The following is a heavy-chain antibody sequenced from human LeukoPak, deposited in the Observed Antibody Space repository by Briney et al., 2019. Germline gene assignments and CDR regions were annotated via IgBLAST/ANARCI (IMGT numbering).Heavy chain of an antibody. D-gene: IGHD6-6*01. CDR3: AKASPPKSIAALRNWFDP. V-gene: IGHV3-30*18. CDR1: GFTFSTYG. J-gene: IGHJ5*02. CDR2: ISYDGTNT. Sequence: GRSLRLSCAASGFTFSTYGMHWVRQPPGKGLEWVAVISYDGTNTYYADSVKGRFTTSRDNSKNTLFLQMNSLRAEDTAIYYCAKASPPKSIAALRNWFDPWGQGTLVTVSS.